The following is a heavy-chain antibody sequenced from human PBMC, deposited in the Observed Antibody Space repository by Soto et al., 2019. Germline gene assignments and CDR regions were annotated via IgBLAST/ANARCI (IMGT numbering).Heavy chain of an antibody. CDR2: INGDGNA. D-gene: IGHD3-10*02. CDR3: GRNGYSVLVY. CDR1: GSSLSGDY. J-gene: IGHJ4*02. V-gene: IGHV4-34*01. Sequence: SETRSRTWVVDGSSLSGDYCSWIRRPPGKGLEWIGEINGDGNANYNPSLKSRLTISGDTSKSQFSLEGNSETAADPSMDYCGRNGYSVLVYWRQGILVSV.